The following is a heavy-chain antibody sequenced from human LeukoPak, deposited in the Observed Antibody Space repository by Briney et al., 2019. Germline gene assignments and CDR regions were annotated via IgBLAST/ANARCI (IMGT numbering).Heavy chain of an antibody. CDR3: ARVGTYYDFWSGYFDY. V-gene: IGHV1-18*01. J-gene: IGHJ4*02. D-gene: IGHD3-3*01. Sequence: ASVKVSCKASGYTFTSYGISWVRQAPGQGLGRMGWISAYNGNTNYAQKLQGRVTMTTDTSTSTAYMELRSLRSDDTAVYYCARVGTYYDFWSGYFDYWGQGTLVTVSS. CDR2: ISAYNGNT. CDR1: GYTFTSYG.